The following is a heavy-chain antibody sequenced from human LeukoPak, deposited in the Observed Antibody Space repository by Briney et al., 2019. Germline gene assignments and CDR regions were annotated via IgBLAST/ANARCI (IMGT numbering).Heavy chain of an antibody. CDR3: ARGGRGSAAVVAPRSFDI. V-gene: IGHV3-53*01. Sequence: QSGGSLRLSCEASGFTVSSTHMVWVRQAPGKGLEWVSVTYTGGNSYYAGSVQGRFIISRDISKNTLYLQMNNLRAEDSALYYCARGGRGSAAVVAPRSFDIWGQGTMVTVSS. D-gene: IGHD3-22*01. CDR2: TYTGGNS. CDR1: GFTVSSTH. J-gene: IGHJ3*02.